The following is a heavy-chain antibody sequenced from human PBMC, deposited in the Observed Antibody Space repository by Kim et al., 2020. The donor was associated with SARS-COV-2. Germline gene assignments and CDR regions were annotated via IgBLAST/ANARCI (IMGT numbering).Heavy chain of an antibody. D-gene: IGHD2-21*01. Sequence: GSTYYNPSLKSRVTIAVDTSKNQFSLKVSSVTAADTAVYYCASAGSILWWWGQGTLVTVSS. J-gene: IGHJ4*02. CDR3: ASAGSILWW. CDR2: GST. V-gene: IGHV4-39*01.